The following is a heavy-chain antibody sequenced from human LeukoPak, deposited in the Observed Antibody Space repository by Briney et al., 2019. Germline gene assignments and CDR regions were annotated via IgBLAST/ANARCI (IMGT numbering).Heavy chain of an antibody. CDR3: ASEPRRDGYTFDY. Sequence: ASVKVSCKASGYTFTSYYMHWVRQAPGQGLEWGGIINPSGGSTSYAQKFQGRVTMTRDTSTSTVYMELSSLRSEDTAVYYCASEPRRDGYTFDYWGQGTLVTVSS. J-gene: IGHJ4*02. CDR2: INPSGGST. D-gene: IGHD5-24*01. CDR1: GYTFTSYY. V-gene: IGHV1-46*03.